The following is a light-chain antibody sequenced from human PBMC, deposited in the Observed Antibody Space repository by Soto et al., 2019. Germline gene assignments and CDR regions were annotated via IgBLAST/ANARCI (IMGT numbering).Light chain of an antibody. CDR3: SSYTGGNPSYV. J-gene: IGLJ1*01. Sequence: QSVLTQPPSASGSPGQSVTISCTGTSSDVGGYDYVSWYQQHPGKAPKLMIYEVTIRPSGVSDRFSGSKSGNTACLTVSGLQAEDEADYYCSSYTGGNPSYVFGTGTKLTVL. CDR1: SSDVGGYDY. V-gene: IGLV2-8*01. CDR2: EVT.